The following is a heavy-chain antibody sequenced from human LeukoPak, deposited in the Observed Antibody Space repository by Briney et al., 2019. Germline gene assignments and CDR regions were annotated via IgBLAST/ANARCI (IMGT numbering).Heavy chain of an antibody. CDR3: ARPRSGWFPYYFDY. Sequence: ASVKVSCKASGYTFTGYYMHWVRQAPGQGLEWMGWINPNSGGTNYAQKFQGRVTMTRDTSISTAYMELSRLRSDDTAVYCCARPRSGWFPYYFDYWGQGTLVTVSS. D-gene: IGHD6-19*01. CDR2: INPNSGGT. V-gene: IGHV1-2*02. J-gene: IGHJ4*02. CDR1: GYTFTGYY.